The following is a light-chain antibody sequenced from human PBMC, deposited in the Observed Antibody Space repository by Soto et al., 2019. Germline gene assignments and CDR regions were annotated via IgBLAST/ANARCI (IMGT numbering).Light chain of an antibody. Sequence: QAVVTRPPSVSGAPGQRVTISCTGSSSNIGAGYDVRWYQQLPGTAPKLLIYGNSNRPSGVPDRFSGSKSGTSASLAITGLQAEDEADYYCQSYDSSLSGHVFGTGTKVTVL. J-gene: IGLJ1*01. CDR3: QSYDSSLSGHV. CDR2: GNS. CDR1: SSNIGAGYD. V-gene: IGLV1-40*01.